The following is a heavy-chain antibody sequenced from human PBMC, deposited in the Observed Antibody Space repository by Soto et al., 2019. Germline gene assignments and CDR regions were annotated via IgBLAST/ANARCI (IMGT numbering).Heavy chain of an antibody. CDR2: IYYSGST. Sequence: SETLSLTCTVSGGSISSYYWSWIRQPPGKGLEWIGYIYYSGSTNYNPSLKSRVTISVDTSKNQFSLKLSSVTAADTAVYYCARSARPVRDFDYWGQGTLVTVSS. V-gene: IGHV4-59*01. CDR3: ARSARPVRDFDY. CDR1: GGSISSYY. D-gene: IGHD2-2*01. J-gene: IGHJ4*02.